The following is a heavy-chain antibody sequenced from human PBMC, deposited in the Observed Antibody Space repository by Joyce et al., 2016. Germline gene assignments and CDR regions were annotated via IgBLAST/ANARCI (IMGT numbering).Heavy chain of an antibody. J-gene: IGHJ3*02. CDR3: TRGRIEYSKTFNAYDI. Sequence: VQLVQSGAEVKKPGSSVQVSCKVSGGNFYDYTITWVRQAPGQGLEWMGRIIPIVGVVNYARKFRGRVALTADKSTATAYLELNSLRLDDTAMFFCTRGRIEYSKTFNAYDIWGQGTMVTVSS. CDR1: GGNFYDYT. V-gene: IGHV1-69*04. D-gene: IGHD2/OR15-2a*01. CDR2: IIPIVGVV.